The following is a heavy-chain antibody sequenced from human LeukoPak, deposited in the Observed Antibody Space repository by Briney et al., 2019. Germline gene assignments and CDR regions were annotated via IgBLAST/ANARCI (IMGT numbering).Heavy chain of an antibody. CDR3: ARGGARGSSAFDV. Sequence: SETLSLTCAVSGDSVNDYYWNWIRQPPGKGLEWIGYIYYSGSTDYNPSLKSRVAMSVDTSKNQFSLKLNSVTAADTAVYYCARGGARGSSAFDVWGQGTMVIVSA. J-gene: IGHJ3*01. CDR2: IYYSGST. CDR1: GDSVNDYY. V-gene: IGHV4-59*02. D-gene: IGHD3-10*01.